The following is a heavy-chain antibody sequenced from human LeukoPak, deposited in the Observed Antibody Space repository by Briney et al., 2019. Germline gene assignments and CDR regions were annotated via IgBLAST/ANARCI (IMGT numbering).Heavy chain of an antibody. Sequence: GESLKISCKGSGYSFTNYWIGWVRQMPGKDLEWMGIIYPGDSDTRYRPSFQGQVPLSSDNPLRPPHLQCSSPKASDTAMYHCARRRGFGELGTHWFDPWGQGTLVTVSS. CDR2: IYPGDSDT. CDR3: ARRRGFGELGTHWFDP. D-gene: IGHD3-10*01. J-gene: IGHJ5*02. CDR1: GYSFTNYW. V-gene: IGHV5-51*04.